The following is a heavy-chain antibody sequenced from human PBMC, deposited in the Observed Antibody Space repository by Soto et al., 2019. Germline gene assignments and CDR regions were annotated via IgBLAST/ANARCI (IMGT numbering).Heavy chain of an antibody. D-gene: IGHD4-17*01. V-gene: IGHV4-59*01. CDR3: ARGYGDYEGHAFDI. J-gene: IGHJ3*02. CDR2: IYYSGST. CDR1: GGFISSYY. Sequence: SETLSLTCTVSGGFISSYYWSWIRQPPGKGLEWIGYIYYSGSTNYNPSLKSRVTISVDTSKNQFSLKLSSVTAADTAVYYCARGYGDYEGHAFDIWGQGTMVTVSS.